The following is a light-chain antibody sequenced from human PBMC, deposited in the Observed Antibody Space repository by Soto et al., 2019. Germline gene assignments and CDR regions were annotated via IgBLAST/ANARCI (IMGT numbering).Light chain of an antibody. CDR2: EVT. Sequence: QSALTQPASVSGSPGQSITISCTGTSNDIGGHNHVSWYQQHPGNSPKLIIYEVTQRPSGVSNRFSASKSGTTVSLTISGLQAEDEADYYCCSYAGIITWVCGGGTKLTVL. J-gene: IGLJ3*02. V-gene: IGLV2-23*02. CDR1: SNDIGGHNH. CDR3: CSYAGIITWV.